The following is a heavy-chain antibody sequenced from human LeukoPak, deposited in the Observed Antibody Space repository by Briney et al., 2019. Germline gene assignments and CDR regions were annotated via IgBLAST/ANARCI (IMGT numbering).Heavy chain of an antibody. Sequence: GGSLRLSCAASGFTVSSNYMSWVRQAPGKGLEWVALISYDGSNKYYADSVKDRFTISRDNSKNTLYLQMNSLRPEDTAVYYCARMNYVSSGWGAPFDYWGQGTLVTVSS. D-gene: IGHD1-7*01. CDR2: ISYDGSNK. CDR3: ARMNYVSSGWGAPFDY. CDR1: GFTVSSNY. J-gene: IGHJ4*02. V-gene: IGHV3-30-3*01.